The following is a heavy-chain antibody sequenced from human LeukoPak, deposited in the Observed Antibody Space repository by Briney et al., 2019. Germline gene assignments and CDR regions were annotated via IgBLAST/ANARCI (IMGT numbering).Heavy chain of an antibody. CDR3: ARPEYYDSSDYYY. J-gene: IGHJ4*02. D-gene: IGHD3-22*01. V-gene: IGHV3-30*04. Sequence: GGSLRLSCAASGLTFSSYAMHWVRQAPGKGLEWVAVISYDGSNKYYADSVKGRFTISRDNSKNTLYLQMNSLRAEDTAVYYCARPEYYDSSDYYYWGQGTLVTVSS. CDR2: ISYDGSNK. CDR1: GLTFSSYA.